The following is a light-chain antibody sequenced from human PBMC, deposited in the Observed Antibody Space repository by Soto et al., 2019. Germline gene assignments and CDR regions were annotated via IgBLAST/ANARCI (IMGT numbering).Light chain of an antibody. CDR3: QQYGISTT. CDR2: DVS. Sequence: EIVLTQSPGTLSLSPGERAPLSCRYSHSVTSNYLAWYQQKPGQAPRLLIYDVSSRATGIPDRFSGSGSGTDFTLTISRLEPVDFAVYYCQQYGISTTFGQGTKVEIK. V-gene: IGKV3-20*01. J-gene: IGKJ1*01. CDR1: HSVTSNY.